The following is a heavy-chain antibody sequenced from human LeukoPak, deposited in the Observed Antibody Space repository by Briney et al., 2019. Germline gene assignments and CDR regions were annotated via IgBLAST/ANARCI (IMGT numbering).Heavy chain of an antibody. CDR3: ARDRGYGSGSFLY. CDR1: GFIFSSYG. CDR2: IKQDGSEK. J-gene: IGHJ4*02. Sequence: GGTLRLSCTASGFIFSSYGMNWVRQAPGKGLEWVANIKQDGSEKYYVDSVKGRFTISRDNAKNSLYLQMNSLRAEDTAVYYCARDRGYGSGSFLYWGQGTLVTVSS. V-gene: IGHV3-7*01. D-gene: IGHD3-10*01.